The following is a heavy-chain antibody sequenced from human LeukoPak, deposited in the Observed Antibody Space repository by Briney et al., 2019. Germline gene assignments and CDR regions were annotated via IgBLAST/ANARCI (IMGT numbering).Heavy chain of an antibody. J-gene: IGHJ4*02. CDR2: IYYSGST. V-gene: IGHV4-39*01. CDR3: ARSGSYRSDFDY. D-gene: IGHD3-10*01. CDR1: GGSISSSSYY. Sequence: SETLSLTCTVSGGSISSSSYYWGWIRQPPGKGLEWIGSIYYSGSTYYNPSLKSRVTISVDTSKNQFSLKLRSVTAADTAVYYCARSGSYRSDFDYWGQGTLVTVSS.